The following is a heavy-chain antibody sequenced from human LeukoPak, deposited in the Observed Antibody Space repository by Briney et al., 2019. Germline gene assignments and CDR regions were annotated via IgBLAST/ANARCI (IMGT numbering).Heavy chain of an antibody. CDR3: ARDAREVLLWFGEFFP. V-gene: IGHV4-39*07. CDR1: GGSISSRSYY. CDR2: IYYSGST. J-gene: IGHJ5*02. D-gene: IGHD3-10*01. Sequence: SETLSLTCTVSGGSISSRSYYWGWIRQPPGKGLEWIGSIYYSGSTYYNPSLKSRVTISVDTSKNQFSLNLNSVTAADTAVYYCARDAREVLLWFGEFFPWGQGTLVTISS.